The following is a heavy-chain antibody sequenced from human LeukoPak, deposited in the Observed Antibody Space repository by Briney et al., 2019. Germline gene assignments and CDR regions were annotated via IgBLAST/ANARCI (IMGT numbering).Heavy chain of an antibody. CDR1: GFTFSSYN. V-gene: IGHV3-21*01. CDR2: ISSTSRSYI. D-gene: IGHD2-2*01. J-gene: IGHJ3*02. Sequence: GGSLRLSCAASGFTFSSYNMNWVRQAPGKGLEWVSSISSTSRSYIYYADSVKGRFTISRDNAKNSLYLQMNSLRAEDTAVYYCARESVVVVPAAFDAFDIWGQGTMVTVSS. CDR3: ARESVVVVPAAFDAFDI.